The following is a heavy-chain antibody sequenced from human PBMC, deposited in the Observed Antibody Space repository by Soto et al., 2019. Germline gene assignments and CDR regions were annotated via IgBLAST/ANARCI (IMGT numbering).Heavy chain of an antibody. Sequence: PGGSLRLSCAASGFTFSSYSMNWVRQAPGKGLEWVSSISSSSSYIYYADSVKGRFTISRDNAKNSLYLQMNSLRAEDTALYYCAKDLSPSWNYFDYWGQGTLVTVSS. V-gene: IGHV3-21*01. CDR1: GFTFSSYS. J-gene: IGHJ4*02. D-gene: IGHD2-2*01. CDR2: ISSSSSYI. CDR3: AKDLSPSWNYFDY.